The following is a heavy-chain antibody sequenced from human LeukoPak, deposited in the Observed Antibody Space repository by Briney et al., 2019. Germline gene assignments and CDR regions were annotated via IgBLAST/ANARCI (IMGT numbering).Heavy chain of an antibody. CDR3: ASGGVVDY. CDR1: GFTFSSYG. V-gene: IGHV3-30*03. CDR2: ISYDGSNK. J-gene: IGHJ4*02. Sequence: QSGGSLRLSCAASGFTFSSYGMHWVRQAPGKGLEWVAVISYDGSNKYYADSVKGRFTISRDNSKNTLYLQMNSLRAEDTAVYYCASGGVVDYWGQGTLVTVSS. D-gene: IGHD3-16*01.